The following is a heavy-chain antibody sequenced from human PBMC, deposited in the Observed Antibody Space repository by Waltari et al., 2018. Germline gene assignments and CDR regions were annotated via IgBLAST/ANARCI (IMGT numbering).Heavy chain of an antibody. CDR3: ASTVYYDSSGWTYYFDY. J-gene: IGHJ4*02. V-gene: IGHV4-39*01. D-gene: IGHD3-22*01. CDR2: IYYSGST. Sequence: QLQLQESGPGLVKPSETLSLTCTVSGGSFSSSSSYWGWIRHPPGKGLEWIGSIYYSGSTYYNPSLKSRVTISVDTSKNQFSLKLSSVTAADTAVYYCASTVYYDSSGWTYYFDYWGQGTLVTVSS. CDR1: GGSFSSSSSY.